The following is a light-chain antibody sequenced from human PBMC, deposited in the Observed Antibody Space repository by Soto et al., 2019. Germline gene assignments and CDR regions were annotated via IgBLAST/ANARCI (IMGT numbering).Light chain of an antibody. CDR1: ESVSNN. J-gene: IGKJ4*01. CDR2: GAS. V-gene: IGKV3-15*01. CDR3: LQYNKWPLT. Sequence: EIVLTQSPATLSVSQGERATLSCRASESVSNNLAWYQQKPGQAPRLLIFGASARATGIPARFSGSGSGTEFTLTISNLQSEDFAVYYCLQYNKWPLTFGGGTKVEIK.